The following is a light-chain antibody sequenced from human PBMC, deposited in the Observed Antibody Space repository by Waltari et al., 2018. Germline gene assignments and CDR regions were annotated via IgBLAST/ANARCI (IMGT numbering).Light chain of an antibody. CDR1: SSNIGGNT. CDR3: AAWDDSLSGVV. J-gene: IGLJ2*01. V-gene: IGLV1-44*01. CDR2: IDN. Sequence: QSVLTQPHSASGTPGQRVTIHCSGRSSNIGGNTEACYQQVPGADPKLLIYIDNERPAGVPDRFSGSKSGTSASLAISGLQSEDEALYYCAAWDDSLSGVVFGGGTKLTVL.